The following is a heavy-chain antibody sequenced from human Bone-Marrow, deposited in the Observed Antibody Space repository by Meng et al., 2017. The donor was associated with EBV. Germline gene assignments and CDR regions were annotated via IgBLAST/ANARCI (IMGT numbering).Heavy chain of an antibody. CDR2: ISSSSDYI. D-gene: IGHD4/OR15-4a*01. V-gene: IGHV3-21*01. CDR3: TRTSLKS. Sequence: EVQLVECGGXRVKPGXSLRLSCAASGFTFSNYSMNWVRQAPGKGLDWVSSISSSSDYIFYADSVRGRFTISRDNAKNSLYLQMNSLRAEDTAMYYCTRTSLKSWDQGTLVTVSS. J-gene: IGHJ4*02. CDR1: GFTFSNYS.